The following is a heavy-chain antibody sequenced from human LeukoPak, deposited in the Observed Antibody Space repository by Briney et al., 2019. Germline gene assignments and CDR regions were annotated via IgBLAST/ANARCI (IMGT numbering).Heavy chain of an antibody. CDR3: ARVGDYVCKD. Sequence: GGSLRLSCAASGFTVSSNYMSWVRQAPGKGLEWVSVIYTGGSAYYADSVKGRFTISRDNSKNTLYLQMNSLRVEDTAVYYCARVGDYVCKDWGQGALVTVSS. J-gene: IGHJ4*02. D-gene: IGHD3-16*01. V-gene: IGHV3-66*01. CDR1: GFTVSSNY. CDR2: IYTGGSA.